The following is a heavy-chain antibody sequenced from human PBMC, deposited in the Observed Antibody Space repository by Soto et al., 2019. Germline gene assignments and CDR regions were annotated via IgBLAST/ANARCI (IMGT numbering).Heavy chain of an antibody. CDR3: ARVTTGSSRGNWFDP. CDR1: GYTFSAYY. J-gene: IGHJ5*02. Sequence: ASVKVSCKASGYTFSAYYLNWVRQAPGQGLEWVGRINPKTGVTDYAEKFQDRVTMTSDTSVSTGYMDLRRLTSDDTAVYYCARVTTGSSRGNWFDPWGQGTLVTVS. V-gene: IGHV1-2*06. D-gene: IGHD3-10*01. CDR2: INPKTGVT.